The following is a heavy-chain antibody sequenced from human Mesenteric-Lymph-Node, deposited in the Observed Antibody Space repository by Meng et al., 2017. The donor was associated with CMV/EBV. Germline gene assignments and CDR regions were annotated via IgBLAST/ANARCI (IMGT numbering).Heavy chain of an antibody. CDR3: AKESGWFD. Sequence: GGSLRLSCAASGFTFSSYAMSWVRQAPGKGLEWVSAISGSGGTTYYADSVKGRFTISRDNSKNTLSLQLNNLRADDTAVYYCAKESGWFDWGQGTLVTVSS. V-gene: IGHV3-23*01. CDR1: GFTFSSYA. J-gene: IGHJ4*02. D-gene: IGHD6-19*01. CDR2: ISGSGGTT.